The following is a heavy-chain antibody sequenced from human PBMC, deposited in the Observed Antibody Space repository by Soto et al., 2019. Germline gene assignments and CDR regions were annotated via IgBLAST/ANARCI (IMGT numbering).Heavy chain of an antibody. CDR2: IIPILGVA. D-gene: IGHD4-17*01. CDR3: ARVAAMGTVTKGYYYYMDV. Sequence: QVQLVQSGAEVKKPGSSVKVSCKASGDTFSNHTISWVRHAPGQGLEWMGRIIPILGVANYAQKFQGRVTITADKSTSTAYMAMSSLRSADTAVYYCARVAAMGTVTKGYYYYMDVWGKGTTVTVSS. CDR1: GDTFSNHT. V-gene: IGHV1-69*04. J-gene: IGHJ6*03.